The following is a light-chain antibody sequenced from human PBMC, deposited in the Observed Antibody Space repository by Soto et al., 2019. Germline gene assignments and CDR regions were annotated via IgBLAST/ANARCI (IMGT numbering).Light chain of an antibody. CDR3: QKYDGAPFT. Sequence: DIQMTQSPSTLSASVGDRVTITCRASQSVSDWLAWYQHKPGKTPKLLIYKASTLESGVPSRFSGFGSGTEFTLAISSLQPKDFATYYCQKYDGAPFTFGGGTTVEI. V-gene: IGKV1-5*03. J-gene: IGKJ4*01. CDR2: KAS. CDR1: QSVSDW.